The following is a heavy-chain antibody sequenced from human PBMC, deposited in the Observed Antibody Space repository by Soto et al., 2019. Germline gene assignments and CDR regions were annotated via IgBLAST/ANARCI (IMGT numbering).Heavy chain of an antibody. CDR1: GGTFSSYA. CDR2: IYPGDSDT. D-gene: IGHD6-13*01. CDR3: ASSSWYWDNYYYYGMDV. Sequence: KVSCKASGGTFSSYAISWVRQMPGKGLEWMGIIYPGDSDTRYSPSFQGQVTISADKSISTAYLQWSSLKASDTAMYYCASSSWYWDNYYYYGMDVWGQGTTVTVSS. V-gene: IGHV5-51*01. J-gene: IGHJ6*02.